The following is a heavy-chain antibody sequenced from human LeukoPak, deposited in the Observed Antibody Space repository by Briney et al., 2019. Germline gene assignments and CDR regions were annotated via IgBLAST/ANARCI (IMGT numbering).Heavy chain of an antibody. Sequence: SETLSLTCTVSGGSISSYYWSWIRQPPGKGLEWIGYIYYSGSTNYNPSLKSRVTISVDTSKNQFSLKLSSVTAADTAVYYCARHNSISRGWFDPWGPGTLVTVSS. CDR1: GGSISSYY. CDR2: IYYSGST. J-gene: IGHJ5*02. CDR3: ARHNSISRGWFDP. V-gene: IGHV4-59*08. D-gene: IGHD2-21*01.